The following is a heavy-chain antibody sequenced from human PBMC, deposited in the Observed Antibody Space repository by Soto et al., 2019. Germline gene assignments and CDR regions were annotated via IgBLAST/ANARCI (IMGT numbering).Heavy chain of an antibody. CDR1: GGTFSSYT. V-gene: IGHV1-69*08. CDR3: AREFYCSSTSCPSYFDY. CDR2: IIPILGIA. J-gene: IGHJ4*02. Sequence: QVQLVQSGAEVKKPGSSVKVSCKASGGTFSSYTISWVRQAPGQGLEWMGRIIPILGIANYAQKIQGRVTITADKSTSTAYMELSSLRSEDTAVYYCAREFYCSSTSCPSYFDYWGQGTLVTVSS. D-gene: IGHD2-2*01.